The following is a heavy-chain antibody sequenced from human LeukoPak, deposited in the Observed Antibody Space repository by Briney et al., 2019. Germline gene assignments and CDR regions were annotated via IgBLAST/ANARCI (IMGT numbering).Heavy chain of an antibody. Sequence: ASAKVSCKASGYTFTGYYIHWVRQAPGQGLEWMAWINPNNGVTNYAQKFQGRVTMTRNTSISTAYMELSRLRSDDTAVYYCALVYYDILTGNYYYYYGMDVWGQGTTVTVSS. CDR3: ALVYYDILTGNYYYYYGMDV. V-gene: IGHV1-2*02. J-gene: IGHJ6*02. CDR2: INPNNGVT. CDR1: GYTFTGYY. D-gene: IGHD3-9*01.